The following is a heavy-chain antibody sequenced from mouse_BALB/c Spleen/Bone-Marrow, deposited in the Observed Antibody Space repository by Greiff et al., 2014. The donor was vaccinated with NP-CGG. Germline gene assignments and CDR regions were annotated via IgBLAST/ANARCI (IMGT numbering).Heavy chain of an antibody. Sequence: VQLKDSGGGLVQPGGSLKLSCAASGFTFSGYGMSWVRQTPDKGLELVATISGSGSSTYYPDSVKGRFTISRDNARNTLYLQMSSLKSEDTAMYYCARGRDWFDYWGQGTTLTVSS. CDR2: ISGSGSST. CDR3: ARGRDWFDY. D-gene: IGHD3-3*01. V-gene: IGHV5-6-3*01. CDR1: GFTFSGYG. J-gene: IGHJ2*01.